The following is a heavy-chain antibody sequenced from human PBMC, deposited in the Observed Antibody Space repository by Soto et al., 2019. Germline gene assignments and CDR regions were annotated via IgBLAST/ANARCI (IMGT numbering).Heavy chain of an antibody. CDR2: ISYDGSNK. V-gene: IGHV3-30-3*01. Sequence: PGGSLRLSCAASGFTFSSYAMHWVRQAPGKGLEWVAVISYDGSNKYYADSVKGRFTISRDNSKNTLYLQMNSLRAEDTAVYYCARDSGQWLVRAPLGYWGQGTLVTVSS. J-gene: IGHJ4*02. D-gene: IGHD6-19*01. CDR1: GFTFSSYA. CDR3: ARDSGQWLVRAPLGY.